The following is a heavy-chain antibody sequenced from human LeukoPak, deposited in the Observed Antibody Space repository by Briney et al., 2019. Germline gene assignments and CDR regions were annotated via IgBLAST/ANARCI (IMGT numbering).Heavy chain of an antibody. D-gene: IGHD6-19*01. CDR1: GFTFSSYG. V-gene: IGHV3-33*01. CDR2: IWYDGSNK. J-gene: IGHJ3*01. Sequence: PGGSLRLSCVASGFTFSSYGMHWVRQAPGKGLEWVAVIWYDGSNKYYADSVKGRFTISRDNSKNTLYLQMNSLRAEDTAVYYCASSRLTGAFDVWGQGTMVTVSS. CDR3: ASSRLTGAFDV.